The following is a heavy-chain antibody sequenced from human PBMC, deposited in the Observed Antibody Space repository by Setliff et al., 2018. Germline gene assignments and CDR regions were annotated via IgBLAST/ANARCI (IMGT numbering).Heavy chain of an antibody. J-gene: IGHJ3*02. CDR1: GGSFSGYY. Sequence: SETLSLTCAVYGGSFSGYYWSWIRQPPGKGLEWIGEINHSGSTNYNPSLKSRVTISVDTSKNQFSLKLSSVTAADTAVYYCARVSSVIDAFDIRGQGTMVTVSS. CDR3: ARVSSVIDAFDI. CDR2: INHSGST. V-gene: IGHV4-34*01. D-gene: IGHD6-25*01.